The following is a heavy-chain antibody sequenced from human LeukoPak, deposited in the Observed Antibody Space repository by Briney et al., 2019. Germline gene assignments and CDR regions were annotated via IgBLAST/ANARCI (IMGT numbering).Heavy chain of an antibody. Sequence: VASVKVSCKASGYTFTGYYMHWVRQAPGQGLEWMGWINPNSGGTNYAQKFQGRVTMTRDTSISTAYMELSRLRSDDTAVYYCASTYDYVWGSSRGAFDIWGQGTMVTVSS. D-gene: IGHD3-16*01. J-gene: IGHJ3*02. CDR2: INPNSGGT. V-gene: IGHV1-2*02. CDR1: GYTFTGYY. CDR3: ASTYDYVWGSSRGAFDI.